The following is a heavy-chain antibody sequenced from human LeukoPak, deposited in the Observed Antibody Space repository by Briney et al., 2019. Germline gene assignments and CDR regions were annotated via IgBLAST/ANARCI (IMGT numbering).Heavy chain of an antibody. CDR1: GYTFTAYY. J-gene: IGHJ4*02. CDR3: ARALYGSGSYVVDF. CDR2: INPNSGDT. Sequence: ASVKVSCKASGYTFTAYYIHWVRQAPGQGLQWMGWINPNSGDTNYAQKFQGRVTMTRDTSISAAYMELNRLRSDDSAVCYCARALYGSGSYVVDFWGPGTQVTVSS. D-gene: IGHD3-10*01. V-gene: IGHV1-2*02.